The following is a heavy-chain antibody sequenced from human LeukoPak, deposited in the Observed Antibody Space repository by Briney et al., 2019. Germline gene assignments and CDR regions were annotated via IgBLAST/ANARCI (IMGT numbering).Heavy chain of an antibody. D-gene: IGHD3-22*01. J-gene: IGHJ4*02. CDR1: GFTFSTYA. Sequence: GGSLRLSCATSGFTFSTYAMHWVRQAPGKGLEWVAFIRSDGSNKYYEDSVKGRFTISRDNSKNTLYLQMNSLRAEDTAIYYCASKVVDNRDYWGQGTLVTVSS. CDR3: ASKVVDNRDY. V-gene: IGHV3-30*02. CDR2: IRSDGSNK.